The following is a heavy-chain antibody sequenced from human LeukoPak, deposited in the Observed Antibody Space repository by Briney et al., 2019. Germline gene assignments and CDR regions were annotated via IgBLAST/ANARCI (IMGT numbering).Heavy chain of an antibody. CDR3: ARVVDKYDFWSPVKFDP. Sequence: PSETLSLTCTVSGGSVSSGSYYWSWVRQPPGKGLEWIGYIYYSGSTYYNPSLKSRVTISVDTSKNQFSLKLSSVTAADTAVYYCARVVDKYDFWSPVKFDPWGQGTLVTVSS. J-gene: IGHJ5*02. CDR1: GGSVSSGSYY. D-gene: IGHD3-3*01. V-gene: IGHV4-30-4*08. CDR2: IYYSGST.